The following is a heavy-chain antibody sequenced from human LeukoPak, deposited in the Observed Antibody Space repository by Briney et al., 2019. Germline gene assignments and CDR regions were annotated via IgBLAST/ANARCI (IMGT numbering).Heavy chain of an antibody. CDR2: ISSSSNII. CDR1: GFTFSSYS. CDR3: AKVGVQYRDYYDCSDYLGGAFDI. Sequence: GGSLRLSCAASGFTFSSYSMNWVRQAPGKGLEWISYISSSSNIIYYADSVKGRFTISRDNAKNSLYLQMNSLRAEDTALYYCAKVGVQYRDYYDCSDYLGGAFDIWGQGTMVTVSS. V-gene: IGHV3-48*04. J-gene: IGHJ3*02. D-gene: IGHD3-22*01.